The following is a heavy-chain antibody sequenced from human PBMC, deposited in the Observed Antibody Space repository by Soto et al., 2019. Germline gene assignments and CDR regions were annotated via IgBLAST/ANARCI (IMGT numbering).Heavy chain of an antibody. D-gene: IGHD3-10*01. CDR2: IYYSGST. V-gene: IGHV4-31*03. Sequence: SETLSLTCTVSGGSISSGGYYWSWIRQHPGKGLEWIGYIYYSGSTYYNPSLKSRVTISVDTSKNQFSLKLSSVTAADTALYYCARTYGRNFDYWGQGTLVTVSS. CDR3: ARTYGRNFDY. J-gene: IGHJ4*02. CDR1: GGSISSGGYY.